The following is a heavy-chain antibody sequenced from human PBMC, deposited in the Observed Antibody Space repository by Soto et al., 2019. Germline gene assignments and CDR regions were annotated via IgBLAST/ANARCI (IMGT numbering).Heavy chain of an antibody. CDR1: GYTFTNYD. CDR2: ISTYTGNT. J-gene: IGHJ6*02. V-gene: IGHV1-18*01. CDR3: ARGYYYGAGRPTPGGMDV. Sequence: QVHLVQSGAEVKKPGASVKVSCKASGYTFTNYDINWVRQAPGQGLEWMGWISTYTGNTNYAQKLQGRVTMTTDTXTXTXXMELRGLRSDDTAVDYCARGYYYGAGRPTPGGMDVWGQGTTVTVSS. D-gene: IGHD3-10*01.